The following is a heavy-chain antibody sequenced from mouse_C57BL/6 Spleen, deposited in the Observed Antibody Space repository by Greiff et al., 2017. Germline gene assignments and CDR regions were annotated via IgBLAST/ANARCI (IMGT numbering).Heavy chain of an antibody. Sequence: DVQLVESGGGLVKPGGSLKLSCAASGFTFSDYGMHWVRQAPEKGLEWVAYISSGSSTIYYADTVKGRFTISRDNAKNILFLQMTSLRSEDTAMYYCARGGYGNHDYWGQGTTLTVSS. CDR1: GFTFSDYG. V-gene: IGHV5-17*01. CDR2: ISSGSSTI. D-gene: IGHD2-1*01. J-gene: IGHJ2*01. CDR3: ARGGYGNHDY.